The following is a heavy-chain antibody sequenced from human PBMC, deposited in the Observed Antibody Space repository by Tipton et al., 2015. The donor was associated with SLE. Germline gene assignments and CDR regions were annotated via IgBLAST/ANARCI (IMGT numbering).Heavy chain of an antibody. CDR1: GGSFSGYY. CDR3: ARALQNYFDH. CDR2: INHSGST. Sequence: TLSLTCAVYGGSFSGYYWSWIRQPPGKGLEWIGEINHSGSTNYNPSLKSRVTISVDTSKNQFPLKLSSVTAADTAVYYCARALQNYFDHWGQGTLVTVSS. V-gene: IGHV4-34*01. J-gene: IGHJ4*02.